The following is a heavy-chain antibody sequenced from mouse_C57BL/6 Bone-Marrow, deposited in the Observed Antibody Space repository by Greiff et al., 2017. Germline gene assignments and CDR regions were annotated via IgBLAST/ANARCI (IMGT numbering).Heavy chain of an antibody. J-gene: IGHJ4*01. CDR2: IYPGSGST. CDR1: GYTFTSYW. Sequence: VKLQQPGAELVKPGASVKMSCKASGYTFTSYWITWVKQRPGQGLEWIGDIYPGSGSTNYNEKFKSKATLTVDTSSSTAYMQLSSLTSEDSAVYYCAFMVTTRGLYAMDYWGQGTSVTVSS. V-gene: IGHV1-55*01. D-gene: IGHD2-2*01. CDR3: AFMVTTRGLYAMDY.